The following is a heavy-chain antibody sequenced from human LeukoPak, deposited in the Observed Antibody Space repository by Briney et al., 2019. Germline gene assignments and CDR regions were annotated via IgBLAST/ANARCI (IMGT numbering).Heavy chain of an antibody. Sequence: SETLSLTCTVSGGSISSSSYYWGWIRQPPGKGLEWIGRIYYSGSTYYNPSLKSRVTISVDTSKNQFSLKLSSVTAADTAVYYCASATPYCSGGSCYSGWFDPWGQGTLVTVSS. CDR1: GGSISSSSYY. V-gene: IGHV4-39*07. D-gene: IGHD2-15*01. CDR3: ASATPYCSGGSCYSGWFDP. CDR2: IYYSGST. J-gene: IGHJ5*02.